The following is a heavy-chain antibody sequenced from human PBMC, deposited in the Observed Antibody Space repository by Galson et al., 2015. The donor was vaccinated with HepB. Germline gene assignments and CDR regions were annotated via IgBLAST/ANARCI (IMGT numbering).Heavy chain of an antibody. CDR3: ARDYGYSPKGYYFDY. D-gene: IGHD5-18*01. CDR2: IIPLVGRP. Sequence: SVKVSCKASGGTFSSFAISWVRQAPGHGLEWMGRIIPLVGRPNQAQKFQDRVTITADKSTNTVYMELSSLRSEDTAVYYCARDYGYSPKGYYFDYWGQGTLVTVSS. J-gene: IGHJ4*02. CDR1: GGTFSSFA. V-gene: IGHV1-69*04.